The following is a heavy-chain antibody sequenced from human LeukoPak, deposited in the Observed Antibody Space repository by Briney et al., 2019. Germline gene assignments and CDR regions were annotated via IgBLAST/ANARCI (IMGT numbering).Heavy chain of an antibody. J-gene: IGHJ4*02. V-gene: IGHV3-30*18. CDR2: ISYDGSNK. Sequence: GGSLRLSCAASGFTFSSYGMHWVRQAPGKGLEWVAVISYDGSNKYYADSVKGRFTISRDNSKNTLYLQMNSLRAEDTAVYYCAKTMIVVVIRGYFDYWGQGTLVTVSS. CDR3: AKTMIVVVIRGYFDY. CDR1: GFTFSSYG. D-gene: IGHD3-22*01.